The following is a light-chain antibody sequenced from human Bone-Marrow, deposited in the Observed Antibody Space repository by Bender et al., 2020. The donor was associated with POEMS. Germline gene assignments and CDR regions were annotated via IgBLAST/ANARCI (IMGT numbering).Light chain of an antibody. Sequence: QSALTQPASVSGSPGQSITISCTGTTNDLGGYNYVSWYQQHPGTAPKLIIYNVDNRPSGVSNRFSGSKSGFTASLTISPLQAEDEAFYFCSSYPGSTTHVVFGGGTKVTV. CDR3: SSYPGSTTHVV. CDR1: TNDLGGYNY. CDR2: NVD. V-gene: IGLV2-14*03. J-gene: IGLJ2*01.